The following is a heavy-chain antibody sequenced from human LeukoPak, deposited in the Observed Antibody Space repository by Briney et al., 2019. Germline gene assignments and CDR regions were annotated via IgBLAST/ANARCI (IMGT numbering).Heavy chain of an antibody. Sequence: SETLSLTCGVYNGSFSGYYWSWIRQTPGKGLEWIGEINQSGSTKYNPSLKSRVTISVDTSKNQFSLKLSSVTAADTAVYYCARTTEGGYTYDYFYYYYMDVWGKGTTVTISS. V-gene: IGHV4-34*01. CDR3: ARTTEGGYTYDYFYYYYMDV. CDR2: INQSGST. D-gene: IGHD5-18*01. CDR1: NGSFSGYY. J-gene: IGHJ6*03.